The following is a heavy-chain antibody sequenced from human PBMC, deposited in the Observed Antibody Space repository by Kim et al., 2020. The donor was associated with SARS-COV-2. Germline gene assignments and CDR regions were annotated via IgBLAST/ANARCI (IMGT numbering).Heavy chain of an antibody. V-gene: IGHV3-23*01. CDR3: AKDTPGPNPGTAAD. D-gene: IGHD6-13*01. J-gene: IGHJ4*02. Sequence: GGSLRLSCAASGFSFSTYVVSWIRQAPGKGLEWVSAIKSTGTTTYYADSVKGRFTISRDNSKNTLYLQMNSLRADDTAIYYCAKDTPGPNPGTAADWGQGTLVTVSS. CDR2: IKSTGTTT. CDR1: GFSFSTYV.